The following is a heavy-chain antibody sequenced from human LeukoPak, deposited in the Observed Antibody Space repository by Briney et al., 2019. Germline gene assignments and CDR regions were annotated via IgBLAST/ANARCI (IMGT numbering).Heavy chain of an antibody. CDR2: INHSGST. D-gene: IGHD3-16*02. V-gene: IGHV4-34*01. Sequence: SSETLSLTCAVYGGSFSGYYWSWIRQPPGKGLEWIGEINHSGSTNSNPSLKSRVTISVDTSKNQFSLKLSSVTAADTAVYYCARGFGITFGGVIVRRGAFDIWGQGTMVTVSS. J-gene: IGHJ3*02. CDR3: ARGFGITFGGVIVRRGAFDI. CDR1: GGSFSGYY.